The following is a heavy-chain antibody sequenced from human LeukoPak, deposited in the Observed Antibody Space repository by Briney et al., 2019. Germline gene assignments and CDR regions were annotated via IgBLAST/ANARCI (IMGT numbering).Heavy chain of an antibody. Sequence: GGSLRLSCAASGFTFSSYAMSWVRQAPGKGLEWVGFIRSKAYGGTTEYAASVKGRFTISRDDSKSIAYLQMDSLKTEDTAVYYCTRGGGLLFLAYYFDYWGQGTLVTVSS. V-gene: IGHV3-49*04. CDR2: IRSKAYGGTT. CDR1: GFTFSSYA. D-gene: IGHD2-21*02. CDR3: TRGGGLLFLAYYFDY. J-gene: IGHJ4*02.